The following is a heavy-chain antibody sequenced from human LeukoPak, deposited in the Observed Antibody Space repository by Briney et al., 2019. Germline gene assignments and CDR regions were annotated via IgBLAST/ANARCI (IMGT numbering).Heavy chain of an antibody. Sequence: GGSLRLSCAASGFTFSSYGMHWVRQAPGKGLEWVAVIWYDGSNKYYADSVRGRFTISRDNSKNTLYLQMNSLRAEDTAVYYCARDYYDSSGYYYEDWFDPWGQGTLVTVSS. J-gene: IGHJ5*02. CDR1: GFTFSSYG. V-gene: IGHV3-33*01. CDR2: IWYDGSNK. D-gene: IGHD3-22*01. CDR3: ARDYYDSSGYYYEDWFDP.